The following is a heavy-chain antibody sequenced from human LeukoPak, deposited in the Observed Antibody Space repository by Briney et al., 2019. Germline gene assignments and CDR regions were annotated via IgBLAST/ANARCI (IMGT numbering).Heavy chain of an antibody. CDR2: IYYSGST. CDR1: GYSISSGYY. V-gene: IGHV4-61*01. J-gene: IGHJ6*03. CDR3: ARVDIVVVVAATGKYYYYYMDV. Sequence: PSETLSLTCAVSGYSISSGYYWSWIRQPPGKGLEWIGYIYYSGSTNYNPSLKSRVTISVDTSKNQFSLKLSSVTAADTAVYYCARVDIVVVVAATGKYYYYYMDVWGKGTTVTVSS. D-gene: IGHD2-15*01.